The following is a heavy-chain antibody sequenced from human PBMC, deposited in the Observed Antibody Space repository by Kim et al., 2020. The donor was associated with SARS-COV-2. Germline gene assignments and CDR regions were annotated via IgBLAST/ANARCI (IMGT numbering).Heavy chain of an antibody. Sequence: GGSLRLSCAASGFTFSSYGMHWVRQAPGKGLEWVAVISYDGSNKYYADSVKGHFTISRDNSKNTLYLQMNSLRAEDTAVYYCATPRANYEFWSGPFDYWGQGTLITVTS. CDR2: ISYDGSNK. V-gene: IGHV3-30*03. CDR3: ATPRANYEFWSGPFDY. CDR1: GFTFSSYG. J-gene: IGHJ4*02. D-gene: IGHD3-3*01.